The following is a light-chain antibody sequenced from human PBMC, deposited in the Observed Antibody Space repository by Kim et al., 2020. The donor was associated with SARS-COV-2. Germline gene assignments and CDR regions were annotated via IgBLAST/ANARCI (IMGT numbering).Light chain of an antibody. CDR3: QTWSTGIRV. Sequence: ASVKLTCTLSSGHSSYVIAWHQQQPEKGPRFLMKLNSDGSHSKGDGIPDHFSGSSSGAERYLTISSLQSEDEADYYCQTWSTGIRVFGGGTQLTVL. CDR2: LNSDGSH. CDR1: SGHSSYV. J-gene: IGLJ2*01. V-gene: IGLV4-69*01.